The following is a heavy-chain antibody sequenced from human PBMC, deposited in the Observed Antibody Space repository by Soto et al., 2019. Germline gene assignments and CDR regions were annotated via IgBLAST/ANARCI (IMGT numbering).Heavy chain of an antibody. J-gene: IGHJ4*02. D-gene: IGHD2-8*01. CDR1: GFNFSDYY. V-gene: IGHV3-11*01. CDR3: ATGLKDTSNRPSFDS. Sequence: GGSLRLSCSGFGFNFSDYYMNWIRQSPVKGLEWVSSILSLESHKYYAASVMGRFSVSRDNAKRSLFLQMNNLRAEDTGIYFCATGLKDTSNRPSFDSWGPGTPVTVS. CDR2: ILSLESHK.